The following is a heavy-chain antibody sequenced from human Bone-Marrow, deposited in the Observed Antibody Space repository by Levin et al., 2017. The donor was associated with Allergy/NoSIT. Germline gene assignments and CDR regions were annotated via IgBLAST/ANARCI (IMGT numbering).Heavy chain of an antibody. D-gene: IGHD5-18*01. CDR3: ARGIMGGYSYGYHGALDY. V-gene: IGHV3-11*05. CDR2: ISSSSSYT. J-gene: IGHJ4*02. Sequence: AGGSLRLSCAASGFTFSDYYMSWIRQAPGKGLEWVSYISSSSSYTNYADSVKGRFTISRDNAKNSLYLQMNSPRAEDTAVYYCARGIMGGYSYGYHGALDYWGQGTLVTVSS. CDR1: GFTFSDYY.